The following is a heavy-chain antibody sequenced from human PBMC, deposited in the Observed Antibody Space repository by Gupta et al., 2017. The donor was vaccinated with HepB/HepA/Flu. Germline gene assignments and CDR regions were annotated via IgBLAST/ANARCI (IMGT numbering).Heavy chain of an antibody. V-gene: IGHV1-2*02. CDR1: GYTFTGYY. Sequence: QVQLVQSGAEVKTPGASVKVSCKASGYTFTGYYMHWVRQAPGQGLEWMGWINPNSGGTNEAQKVQGRVTMTRDTASSTAYMEMRRMSYEDTAVYYCARGGDSYADPFDYGGQGTLVTVSS. CDR2: INPNSGGT. CDR3: ARGGDSYADPFDY. D-gene: IGHD5-18*01. J-gene: IGHJ4*02.